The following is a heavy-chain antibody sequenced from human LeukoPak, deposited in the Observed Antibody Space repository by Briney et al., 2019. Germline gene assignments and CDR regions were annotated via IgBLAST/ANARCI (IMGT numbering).Heavy chain of an antibody. J-gene: IGHJ4*02. CDR3: AKDMVAGTTEAFDY. Sequence: PGRSLRLSCAASGFTFDDYAMHWVRQAPGKGLEWVSGISWNSGSIGYADSVKGRFTISRDNAKNSLYLQMNSLRAEDTALYYCAKDMVAGTTEAFDYWGQGTLVTVCS. D-gene: IGHD1-7*01. CDR2: ISWNSGSI. V-gene: IGHV3-9*01. CDR1: GFTFDDYA.